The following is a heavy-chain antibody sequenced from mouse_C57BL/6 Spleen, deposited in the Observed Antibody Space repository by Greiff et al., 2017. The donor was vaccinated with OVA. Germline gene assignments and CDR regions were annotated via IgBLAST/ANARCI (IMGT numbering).Heavy chain of an antibody. CDR1: GFTFSSYA. CDR2: ISSGGDYI. J-gene: IGHJ4*01. D-gene: IGHD2-1*01. CDR3: TRGNYPYYYAMDY. Sequence: EVQGVESGEGLVKPGGSLKLSCAASGFTFSSYAMSWVRQTPEKRLEWVAYISSGGDYIYYADTVKGRFTISRDNARNTLYLQMSSLKSEDTAMYYCTRGNYPYYYAMDYWGQGTSVTVSS. V-gene: IGHV5-9-1*02.